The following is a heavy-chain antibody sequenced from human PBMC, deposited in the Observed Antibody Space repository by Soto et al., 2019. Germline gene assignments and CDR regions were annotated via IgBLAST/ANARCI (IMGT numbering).Heavy chain of an antibody. Sequence: EVQLLESGGGLVQPGGSLRLSCAASGFTFSSYAMSWVRQAPGKGQEWVSAISGSGGSTYYADSVKGRFTISRDNSKNTLYLQMNSLRAEDTAVYYCAKIPHSSSWYLDAFDIWGQGTMVTVSS. J-gene: IGHJ3*02. D-gene: IGHD6-13*01. CDR1: GFTFSSYA. CDR3: AKIPHSSSWYLDAFDI. CDR2: ISGSGGST. V-gene: IGHV3-23*01.